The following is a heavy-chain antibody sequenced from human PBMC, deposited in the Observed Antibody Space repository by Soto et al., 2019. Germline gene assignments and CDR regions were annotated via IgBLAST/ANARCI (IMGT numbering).Heavy chain of an antibody. CDR3: ARDEWELNPYYYYGMDV. D-gene: IGHD1-26*01. Sequence: TGGSLRLSCAASGFTFSSYSMNWVRQAPGKGLEWVSSISSSSSYIYYADSVKGRFTISRDNAKNSLYLQMNSLRAEDTAVYYCARDEWELNPYYYYGMDVWGQGTTVTVSS. J-gene: IGHJ6*02. V-gene: IGHV3-21*01. CDR2: ISSSSSYI. CDR1: GFTFSSYS.